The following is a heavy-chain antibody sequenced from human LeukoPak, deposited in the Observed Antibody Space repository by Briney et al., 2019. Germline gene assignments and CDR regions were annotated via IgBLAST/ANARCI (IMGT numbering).Heavy chain of an antibody. D-gene: IGHD2-21*01. CDR1: GGSISRGSYF. CDR2: FYTSATP. J-gene: IGHJ4*02. V-gene: IGHV4-61*02. Sequence: SETLSLTCTVSGGSISRGSYFWSWIRQPAGKGLEWIGRFYTSATPNYNPSLKSRVTISVDTSRNQFSLKLSSVTAADTAVYYCARGGIPDYWGQGILVTVSS. CDR3: ARGGIPDY.